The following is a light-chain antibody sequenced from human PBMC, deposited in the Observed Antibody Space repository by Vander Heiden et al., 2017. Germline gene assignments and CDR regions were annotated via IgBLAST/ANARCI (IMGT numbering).Light chain of an antibody. CDR2: AAS. CDR3: QQSYSTPRT. V-gene: IGKV1-39*01. CDR1: QSMSSY. J-gene: IGKJ2*01. Sequence: DIQMTQSHSSLSASVGDRVTITCRARQSMSSYLTWYQQKPGQAPKLLIYAASSLQSGVPARFSGSGSGTDFTLTISSLQPEDFATYYCQQSYSTPRTFGQGTKLEIK.